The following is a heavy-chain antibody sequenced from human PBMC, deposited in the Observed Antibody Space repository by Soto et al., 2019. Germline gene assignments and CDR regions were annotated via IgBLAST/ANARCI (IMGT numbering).Heavy chain of an antibody. J-gene: IGHJ4*02. CDR2: ISGSGGST. CDR3: AKGASLTGYSSGWPYY. Sequence: GGSLRLSCAASGFTFSSYAMSWVRQAPGKGLEWVSAISGSGGSTYYADSVKGRFTISRDNSKNTLYLQMNSLRAEDTAVYYCAKGASLTGYSSGWPYYWGQGTLVTVSS. D-gene: IGHD6-19*01. CDR1: GFTFSSYA. V-gene: IGHV3-23*01.